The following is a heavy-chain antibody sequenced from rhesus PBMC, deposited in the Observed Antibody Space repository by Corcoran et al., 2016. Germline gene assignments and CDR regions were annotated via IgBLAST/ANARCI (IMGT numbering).Heavy chain of an antibody. Sequence: QVQLVQSGGEIKQPGASVKLSCKASGYTFTSYYMHWVRQAPGQGLEWIGLISPYQRHTGYAQNFQGRVTITADTSTSTGYMELSSLRSEDTAVYYCTRGRSYFDYWGQGVLVTVSS. J-gene: IGHJ4*01. V-gene: IGHV1-180*01. CDR1: GYTFTSYY. CDR3: TRGRSYFDY. CDR2: ISPYQRHT.